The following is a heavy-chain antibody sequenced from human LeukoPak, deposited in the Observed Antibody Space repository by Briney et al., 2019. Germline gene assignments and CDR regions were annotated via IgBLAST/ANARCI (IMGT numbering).Heavy chain of an antibody. J-gene: IGHJ4*02. CDR1: EFIFSNFA. CDR2: ISGNAAAT. V-gene: IGHV3-23*01. Sequence: GGSLRLSCVASEFIFSNFAISWVRQAPGKGLEWVSTISGNAAATYYEDSVKGRFTISRDNSRNTLYLQMNSLRAEDTAIYYCAKDRTHRRYYDSTGYYNQYDYWGQGALVTVSS. D-gene: IGHD3-22*01. CDR3: AKDRTHRRYYDSTGYYNQYDY.